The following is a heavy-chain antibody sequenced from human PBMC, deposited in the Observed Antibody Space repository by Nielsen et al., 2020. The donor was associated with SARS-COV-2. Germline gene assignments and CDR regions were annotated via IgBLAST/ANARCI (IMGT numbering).Heavy chain of an antibody. V-gene: IGHV5-10-1*01. CDR2: IDPTNSHT. CDR1: GFSFTNYW. CDR3: ARQPRSIISNWFDP. J-gene: IGHJ5*02. Sequence: KVSCKASGFSFTNYWISWVRQMPGKGLEWMGYIDPTNSHTNYSPSFQGHVTISADKSITTAYLQWSSLEASDSAMYYCARQPRSIISNWFDPWGQGTLVTVST. D-gene: IGHD1-14*01.